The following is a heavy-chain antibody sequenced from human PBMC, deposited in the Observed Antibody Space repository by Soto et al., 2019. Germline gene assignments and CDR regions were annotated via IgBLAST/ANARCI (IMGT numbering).Heavy chain of an antibody. CDR2: ISGSGGST. J-gene: IGHJ3*02. CDR1: GFTFSSYA. D-gene: IGHD3-16*02. V-gene: IGHV3-23*01. CDR3: AKDPLVWGHKYYDYIWGSYRSFAFDI. Sequence: GGSLRLSCAASGFTFSSYAMSWVRQAPGKGLEWVSAISGSGGSTYYADSVKGRFTISRDNSKNTLYLQMNSLRAEDTAVYYCAKDPLVWGHKYYDYIWGSYRSFAFDIWGQGTMVNVSS.